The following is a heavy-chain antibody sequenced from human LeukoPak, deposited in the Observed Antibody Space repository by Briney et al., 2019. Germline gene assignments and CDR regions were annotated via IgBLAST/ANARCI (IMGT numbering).Heavy chain of an antibody. CDR2: IYYSGST. V-gene: IGHV4-59*01. J-gene: IGHJ4*02. CDR1: GGSISSYY. CDR3: ARVEFGGANHPFDY. D-gene: IGHD3-16*01. Sequence: SETLSLTCTVSGGSISSYYWSWIRQPPGKGLEWIGYIYYSGSTNYNPSLKSRVTISVDTSKNQFSLKLSSVTAADTAVYYCARVEFGGANHPFDYWGQGTLVTVSS.